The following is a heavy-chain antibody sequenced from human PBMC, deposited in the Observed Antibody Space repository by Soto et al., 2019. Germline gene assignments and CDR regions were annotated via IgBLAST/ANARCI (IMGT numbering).Heavy chain of an antibody. CDR1: GFTFSSYS. D-gene: IGHD3-10*02. J-gene: IGHJ6*03. V-gene: IGHV3-48*01. CDR3: ARDASLCFYYYMDV. CDR2: ISSSSSTI. Sequence: GGSLRLSCAASGFTFSSYSMNWVRQAPGKGLEWVSYISSSSSTIYYVASVKGRFTISRDNAKNSLYLQMNSLRADDTAVYYCARDASLCFYYYMDVWGKGTTVTVSS.